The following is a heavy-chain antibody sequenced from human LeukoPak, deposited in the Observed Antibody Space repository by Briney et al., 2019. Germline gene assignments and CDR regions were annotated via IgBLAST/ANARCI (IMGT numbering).Heavy chain of an antibody. J-gene: IGHJ6*03. CDR3: ARDRAARIAVAGTPDYYYYMDV. V-gene: IGHV4-59*01. Sequence: PSETLSLTCTASGGSISSYYWSWIRQPPGKGLEWIGYIYYSGSTNYNPSLKSRVTISVDTSKNQFSLKLSSVTAADTAVYYCARDRAARIAVAGTPDYYYYMDVWGKGTTVTVSS. CDR1: GGSISSYY. D-gene: IGHD6-19*01. CDR2: IYYSGST.